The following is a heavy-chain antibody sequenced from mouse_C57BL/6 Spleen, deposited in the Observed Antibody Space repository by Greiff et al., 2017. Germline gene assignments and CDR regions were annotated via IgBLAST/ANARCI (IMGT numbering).Heavy chain of an antibody. CDR1: GFTFSSYA. CDR3: TRYPGNYYAMDY. V-gene: IGHV5-9-1*02. D-gene: IGHD4-1*01. Sequence: EVMLVESGEGLVKPGGSLKLSCAASGFTFSSYAMSWVRQTPEKRLEWVAYISSGGDYIYYADTVKGRFTISRDNARNTLYLQMSSLKSEDTAMYYCTRYPGNYYAMDYWGQGTSVTVSS. J-gene: IGHJ4*01. CDR2: ISSGGDYI.